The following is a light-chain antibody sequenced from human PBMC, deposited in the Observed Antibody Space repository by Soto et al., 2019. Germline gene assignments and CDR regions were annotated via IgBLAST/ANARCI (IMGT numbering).Light chain of an antibody. CDR3: QQRSNWLVT. V-gene: IGKV3-11*01. CDR2: DAS. J-gene: IGKJ4*01. CDR1: QSVSSY. Sequence: EIVLTQSPATLSLSPGERATLSCRASQSVSSYLAWYQQKPGQAPRLLIYDASNRATGIPARFSSSGSGTDFTLTISSLEPEDFAVYYCQQRSNWLVTFGGGTKVEIK.